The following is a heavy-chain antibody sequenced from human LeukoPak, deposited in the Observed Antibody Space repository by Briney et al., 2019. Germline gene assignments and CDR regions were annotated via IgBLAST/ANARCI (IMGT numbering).Heavy chain of an antibody. D-gene: IGHD2-15*01. J-gene: IGHJ4*02. CDR3: ARGGYCRGSACYGN. CDR1: GFTVSHNH. Sequence: GGSLRLSCAVSGFTVSHNHMSWIRQAPGKGLQWVAAFYSGGATNYADSVKDRFTLSTDNSKNTLFLQMNSLREDDTAVYYCARGGYCRGSACYGNWGQGTLVIVSS. CDR2: FYSGGAT. V-gene: IGHV3-53*01.